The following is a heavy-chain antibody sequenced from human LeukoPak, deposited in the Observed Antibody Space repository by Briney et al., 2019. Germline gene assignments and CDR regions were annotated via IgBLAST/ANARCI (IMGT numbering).Heavy chain of an antibody. CDR1: GFTFSSYS. CDR2: MKKDGSET. D-gene: IGHD3-10*01. J-gene: IGHJ4*02. V-gene: IGHV3-7*01. Sequence: GGSLRLSCVVSGFTFSSYSMIWVRQAPEKGLQWVANMKKDGSETKYVESVKGRFTISRDNAKNSLYLQMNSLRAEDTAVYYCGRHRSGSGTYFIDYWGQGTLVSVSS. CDR3: GRHRSGSGTYFIDY.